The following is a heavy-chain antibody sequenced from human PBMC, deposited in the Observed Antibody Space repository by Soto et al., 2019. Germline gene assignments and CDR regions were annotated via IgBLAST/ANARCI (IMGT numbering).Heavy chain of an antibody. CDR1: GFTFSHYA. CDR2: MSYDGSNE. Sequence: QVQLVESGGGVVQPGRSLRLSCAASGFTFSHYAMHWVRQAPGKWLEWVALMSYDGSNEYYADSVKGRFTISRDNSKNTMYLQMNSLRAEDTDVYYCAKDGRNNFDYWGQGTLVTVSS. CDR3: AKDGRNNFDY. J-gene: IGHJ4*02. V-gene: IGHV3-30*18.